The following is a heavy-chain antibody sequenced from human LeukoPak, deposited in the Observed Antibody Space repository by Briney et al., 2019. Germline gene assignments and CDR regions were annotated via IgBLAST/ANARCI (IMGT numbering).Heavy chain of an antibody. CDR3: ARGGGYVSDFDY. Sequence: GGTLRLSCAASGFTFSSYWMHWVRQVPGKGREWVSRINIDGSSTSYADSVKGRFTISRDNAKNTLSLQMNSLRVEDTAVYYCARGGGYVSDFDYWGQGTLVTVSS. V-gene: IGHV3-74*01. CDR1: GFTFSSYW. J-gene: IGHJ4*02. D-gene: IGHD6-25*01. CDR2: INIDGSST.